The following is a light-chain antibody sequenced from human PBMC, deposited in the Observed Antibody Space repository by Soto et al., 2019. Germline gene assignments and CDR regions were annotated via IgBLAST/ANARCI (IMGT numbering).Light chain of an antibody. V-gene: IGKV1-5*01. Sequence: DIQMTQSPSTLSASVGDRVTITCRASQSISSWLAWYQQKPGKAPKLLIYDASSLESGVQSRFSGSGSGTEFTLTISSLQPDDFETYYCQQYNSYLWTFGQGTKVEIK. CDR1: QSISSW. CDR3: QQYNSYLWT. CDR2: DAS. J-gene: IGKJ1*01.